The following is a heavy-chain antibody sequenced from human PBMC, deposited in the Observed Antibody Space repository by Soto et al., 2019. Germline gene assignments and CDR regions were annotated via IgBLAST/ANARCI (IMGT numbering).Heavy chain of an antibody. J-gene: IGHJ4*02. CDR2: ISSSGSAI. CDR1: GFTFSTYD. CDR3: ARESPALDY. Sequence: EVQLVESGGGLVQPGGSLRLSCTASGFTFSTYDMNWVRQAPGKGLEWVAYISSSGSAIYYADSVKGRFAISRDNAETSLYLQMNRLRDEDTSVYYCARESPALDYWGQGILVTVSS. V-gene: IGHV3-48*02.